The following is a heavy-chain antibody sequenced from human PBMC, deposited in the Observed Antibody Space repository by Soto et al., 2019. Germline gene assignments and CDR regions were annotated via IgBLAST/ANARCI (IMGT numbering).Heavy chain of an antibody. CDR2: ISSGSSYI. V-gene: IGHV3-21*01. J-gene: IGHJ5*01. CDR1: GFTFSGYT. D-gene: IGHD3-10*01. Sequence: EVHLVESGGGLVKPGGSLRLSCAASGFTFSGYTMNWVRQAPGKGLEWISSISSGSSYIYYAGSVKGRFTISRDNARNSRFLEMKTLRADDTAVYYCARDILSGGAYPDSWGQGTKVTVSS. CDR3: ARDILSGGAYPDS.